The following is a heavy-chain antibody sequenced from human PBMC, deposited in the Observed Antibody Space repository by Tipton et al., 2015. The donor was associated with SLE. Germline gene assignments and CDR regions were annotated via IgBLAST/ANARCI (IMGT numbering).Heavy chain of an antibody. V-gene: IGHV4-34*01. CDR3: ARCTIFGVVRGSFDS. CDR2: VNHSGST. CDR1: GGSFSDYF. J-gene: IGHJ4*02. Sequence: TLSLTCAVYGGSFSDYFWTWIRQSPGKGLEWIGDVNHSGSTDYHPSLKSRVTMSVDTSKNQFSLKLTSVTAADTALYSCARCTIFGVVRGSFDSWGQGTLVTVS. D-gene: IGHD3-3*01.